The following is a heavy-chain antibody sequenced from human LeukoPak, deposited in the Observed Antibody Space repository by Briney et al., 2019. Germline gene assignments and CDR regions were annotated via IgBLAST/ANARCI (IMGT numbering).Heavy chain of an antibody. D-gene: IGHD4-17*01. J-gene: IGHJ3*02. V-gene: IGHV5-51*01. CDR3: ARSARGAHGSNAFDI. CDR1: GYSFTSYW. CDR2: IYPGDSDT. Sequence: GESLKISCKGSGYSFTSYWIGWVRQMPGKGLEWMGIIYPGDSDTRYSPSFQGQVTISADKSISTAYLQWSSLKASDTAMYYCARSARGAHGSNAFDIWGQGTMVTVSS.